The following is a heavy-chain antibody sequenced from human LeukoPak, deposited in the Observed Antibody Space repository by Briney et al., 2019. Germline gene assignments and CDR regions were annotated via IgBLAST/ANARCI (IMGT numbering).Heavy chain of an antibody. J-gene: IGHJ2*01. Sequence: PSQTLSLTCTVSGGSISSGSYYWSRIRQPPGKGLEWIGSINYSGSTYYNSSLKSRVTISVDTSKNQFSLKLSSVTAADTAVYYCARVAGNWGWYFDLWGRGTLVTVSS. V-gene: IGHV4-39*01. CDR1: GGSISSGSYY. CDR2: INYSGST. D-gene: IGHD7-27*01. CDR3: ARVAGNWGWYFDL.